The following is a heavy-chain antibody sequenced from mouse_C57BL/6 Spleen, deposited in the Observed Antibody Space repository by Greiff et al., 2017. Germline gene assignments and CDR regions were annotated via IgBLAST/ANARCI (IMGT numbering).Heavy chain of an antibody. CDR2: IDPSDSYT. V-gene: IGHV1-69*01. D-gene: IGHD3-2*02. Sequence: VQLQQSGAELVMPGASVKLSCKASGYTFTSYWMHWVKQRPGQGLEWIGEIDPSDSYTNYNQKFKGKSTLTVDKSSSTAYMQLSSLTSEDSAVYYCARWRLYYAMDYWGQGTSVTVSS. CDR1: GYTFTSYW. J-gene: IGHJ4*01. CDR3: ARWRLYYAMDY.